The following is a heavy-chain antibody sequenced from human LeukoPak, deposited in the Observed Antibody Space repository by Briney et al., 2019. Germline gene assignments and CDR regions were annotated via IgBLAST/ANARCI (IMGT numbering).Heavy chain of an antibody. CDR2: INSDSSLM. V-gene: IGHV3-21*01. CDR1: GLTFSSYS. D-gene: IGHD4-11*01. Sequence: PGGSLRLSCAASGLTFSSYSMNWVRQAPGKGLEWVSSINSDSSLMYYAESVKGRFTISRDNARNSLYLQMNSLRAEDTALYYCIRDLFDDYSLDYWGQGALVTVSS. CDR3: IRDLFDDYSLDY. J-gene: IGHJ4*02.